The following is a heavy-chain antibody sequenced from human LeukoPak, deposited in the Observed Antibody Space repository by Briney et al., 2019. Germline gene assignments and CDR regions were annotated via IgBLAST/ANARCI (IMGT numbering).Heavy chain of an antibody. Sequence: GGSLRLSCAASEFTFSDHYMDWVRQAPGKGLEWVGRTRNRANSYTTEYAASAKGRFTISRDDSKNSMYLQMNSLKTEDTAVYYCVTAEGDSSGHYYFDYWGQGTLVTVSS. D-gene: IGHD6-19*01. CDR3: VTAEGDSSGHYYFDY. CDR2: TRNRANSYTT. J-gene: IGHJ4*02. V-gene: IGHV3-72*01. CDR1: EFTFSDHY.